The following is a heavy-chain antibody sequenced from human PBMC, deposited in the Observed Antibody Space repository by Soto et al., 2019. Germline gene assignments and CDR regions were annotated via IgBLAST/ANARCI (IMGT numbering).Heavy chain of an antibody. CDR1: GYTFTSYG. CDR3: ARDSRAVYDILTGYLGS. D-gene: IGHD3-9*01. CDR2: ISAYNGNT. V-gene: IGHV1-18*01. J-gene: IGHJ4*02. Sequence: ASVKVSCKASGYTFTSYGISWVRQAPGQGLEWMGWISAYNGNTNYAQKLQGRVTMTTDTSTSTAYMELRSLRSDDTAVYYCARDSRAVYDILTGYLGSWGQGTLVTVSS.